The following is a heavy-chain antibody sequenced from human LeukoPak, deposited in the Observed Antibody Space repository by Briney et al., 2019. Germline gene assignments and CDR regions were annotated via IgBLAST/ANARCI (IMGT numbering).Heavy chain of an antibody. CDR3: ARAVYYDYYYMDV. V-gene: IGHV3-30*02. CDR1: GFTFSTYG. CDR2: IRYDGSNK. J-gene: IGHJ6*03. Sequence: GGSLRLSCAASGFTFSTYGMYWDRQAPGKGLEWVAFIRYDGSNKYYADSVKGRFTISRDNAKNSLYLQMNSLRAEDTAVYYCARAVYYDYYYMDVWGKGTTVTVSS.